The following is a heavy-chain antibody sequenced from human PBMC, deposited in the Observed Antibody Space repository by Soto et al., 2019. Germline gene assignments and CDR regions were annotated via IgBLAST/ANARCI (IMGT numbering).Heavy chain of an antibody. J-gene: IGHJ5*02. D-gene: IGHD5-12*01. V-gene: IGHV3-48*01. CDR1: GFTFSSYS. Sequence: EVQLVESGGGLLQPGGSRRLSCAASGFTFSSYSMNWVRQAPGKGLEWVSYISSSSSTIYYADSVKGRFTISRDNAKNSLYLQMNSLRAEDTAVYYCAAEATILNWFDPWGQGTLVTVSS. CDR3: AAEATILNWFDP. CDR2: ISSSSSTI.